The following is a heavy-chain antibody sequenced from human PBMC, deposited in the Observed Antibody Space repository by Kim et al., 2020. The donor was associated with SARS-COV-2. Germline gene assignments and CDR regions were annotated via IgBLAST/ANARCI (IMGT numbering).Heavy chain of an antibody. Sequence: GGSLRLSCAASGFTFSSYGMHWVRQAPGKGLEWVAVISYDGSNKYYADSVKGRFTISRDNSKNTLYLQMNSLRAEDTAVYYCAKSQSGLSSGYLTLWGQGTLVTVSS. CDR3: AKSQSGLSSGYLTL. CDR2: ISYDGSNK. D-gene: IGHD3-22*01. V-gene: IGHV3-30*18. J-gene: IGHJ4*02. CDR1: GFTFSSYG.